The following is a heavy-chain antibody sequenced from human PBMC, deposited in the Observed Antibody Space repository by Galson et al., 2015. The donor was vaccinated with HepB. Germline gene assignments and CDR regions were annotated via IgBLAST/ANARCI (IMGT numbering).Heavy chain of an antibody. CDR3: ARTPDFWSGYYYYYYYMDV. D-gene: IGHD3-3*01. J-gene: IGHJ6*03. CDR1: GFTFSDYY. V-gene: IGHV3-11*01. Sequence: SLRLSCAASGFTFSDYYMSWIRQAPGKGLEWVSYISSSGSAIYYADSVKGRFTLSRDNAKNSLYLQMNSLRAEDTAVYYCARTPDFWSGYYYYYYYMDVWGKGTTVTVSS. CDR2: ISSSGSAI.